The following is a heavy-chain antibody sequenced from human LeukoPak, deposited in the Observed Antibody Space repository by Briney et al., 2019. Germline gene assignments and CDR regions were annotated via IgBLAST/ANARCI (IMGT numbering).Heavy chain of an antibody. CDR3: ARGRPILLWFREFRYYFDY. Sequence: SETLSLTCAVYGGSFSGYYWSWIRQPPGKGLEWIGEINHSGSTNYNPSLKSRVAISVDTPKNQFSLKLSSVTAADTAVYYCARGRPILLWFREFRYYFDYWGQGTLVTVSS. D-gene: IGHD3-10*01. J-gene: IGHJ4*02. CDR1: GGSFSGYY. V-gene: IGHV4-34*01. CDR2: INHSGST.